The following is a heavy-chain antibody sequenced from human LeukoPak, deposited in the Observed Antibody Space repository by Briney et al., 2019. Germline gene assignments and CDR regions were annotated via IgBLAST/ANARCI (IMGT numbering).Heavy chain of an antibody. J-gene: IGHJ4*02. D-gene: IGHD4-11*01. Sequence: PAGGSLRLSCAASGFTVSSNYMSWVRQAPGKGLEWVSALYSDGTTYYADSVKGRFTISRDHSKNTLYLQMSSLRAEDTAVYYCARAPTAVTTFDSWGQGTLVTASS. CDR1: GFTVSSNY. CDR3: ARAPTAVTTFDS. V-gene: IGHV3-66*01. CDR2: LYSDGTT.